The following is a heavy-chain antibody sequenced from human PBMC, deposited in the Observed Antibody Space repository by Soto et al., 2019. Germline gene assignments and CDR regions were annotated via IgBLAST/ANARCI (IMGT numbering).Heavy chain of an antibody. V-gene: IGHV1-8*01. CDR3: ARGSSRVAVAGTYYYYYYMDV. CDR1: GYTFTSYD. CDR2: MNPNSGNT. J-gene: IGHJ6*03. Sequence: ASVKVSCKASGYTFTSYDINWVRQATGQGLEWMGWMNPNSGNTGYAQKFQGRVTMTRNTSISTAYMELSSLRSEDTAVYYCARGSSRVAVAGTYYYYYYMDVWGKGTTVTVSS. D-gene: IGHD6-19*01.